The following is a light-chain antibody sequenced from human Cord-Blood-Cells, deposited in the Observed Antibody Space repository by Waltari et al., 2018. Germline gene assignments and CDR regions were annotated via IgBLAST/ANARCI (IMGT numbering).Light chain of an antibody. Sequence: DIQMTQSPSSLSASVADRVTITCQASQDISNYLNWYQQKPGKAPKLLIYDASNLETGVPSRFSGSGSGTDFTFTISSLQHEDIATYYCQQYDNLPYTFGQGTKLEIK. CDR1: QDISNY. CDR3: QQYDNLPYT. CDR2: DAS. V-gene: IGKV1-33*01. J-gene: IGKJ2*01.